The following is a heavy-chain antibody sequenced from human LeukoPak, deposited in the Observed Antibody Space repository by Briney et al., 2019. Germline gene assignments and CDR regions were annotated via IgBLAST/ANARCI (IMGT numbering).Heavy chain of an antibody. Sequence: ASVKVSCKASGYTFTGYYMHWVRQAPGQGLEWMGWINPNSGGTNYAQKFQGRVTMTRDTSISTAYMELSRLRSDDTAVYYCARESVGTVTTGRGASIDPWGQGTLVTVSS. V-gene: IGHV1-2*02. D-gene: IGHD4-17*01. J-gene: IGHJ5*02. CDR3: ARESVGTVTTGRGASIDP. CDR1: GYTFTGYY. CDR2: INPNSGGT.